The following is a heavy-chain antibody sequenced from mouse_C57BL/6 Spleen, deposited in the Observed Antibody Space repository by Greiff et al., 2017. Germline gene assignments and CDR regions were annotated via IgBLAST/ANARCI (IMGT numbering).Heavy chain of an antibody. CDR2: IDPEDGET. V-gene: IGHV14-2*01. D-gene: IGHD4-1*01. Sequence: EVQLQQSGAELVKPGASVKLSCTASGFTIKDYSMHWVKQRTEQGLEWIGRIDPEDGETNYAPKFQGQATITADKSSNTAYLQLSSLTSEDTAVYCCASWDRFAYWGQGTLVTVSA. J-gene: IGHJ3*01. CDR3: ASWDRFAY. CDR1: GFTIKDYS.